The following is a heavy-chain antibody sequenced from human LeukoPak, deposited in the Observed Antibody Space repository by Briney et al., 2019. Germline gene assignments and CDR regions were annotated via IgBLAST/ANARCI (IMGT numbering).Heavy chain of an antibody. J-gene: IGHJ4*02. D-gene: IGHD3-22*01. V-gene: IGHV3-30*01. CDR1: GFTFSSYA. CDR2: ISYDGSNK. CDR3: ARDQNYYDSSGYYYAPDY. Sequence: PGGSLRPSCAASGFTFSSYAMHWVRQAPGKGLEWVAVISYDGSNKYYADSVKGRFTISRDNSKNTLYLQMNSLRAEDTAVYYCARDQNYYDSSGYYYAPDYWGQGTLVTVSS.